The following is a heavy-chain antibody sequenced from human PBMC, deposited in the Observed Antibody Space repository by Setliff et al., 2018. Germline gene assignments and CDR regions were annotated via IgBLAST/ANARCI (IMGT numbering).Heavy chain of an antibody. CDR1: GGAFSNYG. Sequence: GASVKVSCKASGGAFSNYGITWVRQAPGQGLEWMGGIIPIFGTTTYAQKFLGRVTITTXXXSSTGXXXXXXXXXXXXAVYFCARESVVVVTTTNYYYYIDVWGEGTTVTVSS. CDR2: IIPIFGTT. CDR3: ARESVVVVTTTNYYYYIDV. J-gene: IGHJ6*03. D-gene: IGHD2-21*02. V-gene: IGHV1-69*05.